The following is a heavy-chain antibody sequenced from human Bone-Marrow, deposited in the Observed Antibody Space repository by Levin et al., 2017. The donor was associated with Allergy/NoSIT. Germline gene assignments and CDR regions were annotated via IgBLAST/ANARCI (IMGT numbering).Heavy chain of an antibody. V-gene: IGHV3-7*01. CDR1: GFTFSSYW. D-gene: IGHD6-19*01. J-gene: IGHJ3*02. CDR2: IKQDGSEK. Sequence: SCAASGFTFSSYWMSWVRQAPGKGLEWVANIKQDGSEKYYVDSVKGRFTISRDNAKNSLYLQMNSLRAEDTAVYYCARGSSSGWYGSGAFDIWGQGTMVTVSS. CDR3: ARGSSSGWYGSGAFDI.